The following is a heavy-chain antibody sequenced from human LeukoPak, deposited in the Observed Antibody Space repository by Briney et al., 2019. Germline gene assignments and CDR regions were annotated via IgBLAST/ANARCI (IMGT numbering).Heavy chain of an antibody. CDR2: ISAYNGNT. CDR3: TRVAHYHDSSGYAHVAFDI. V-gene: IGHV1-18*01. J-gene: IGHJ3*02. D-gene: IGHD3-22*01. CDR1: GYTFTSYG. Sequence: ASVKVSCKASGYTFTSYGISWVRQAPGQGLEWMGWISAYNGNTNYAQKLQGRVTMTTDTSTSTAYMELRSLRSDDTAVYYCTRVAHYHDSSGYAHVAFDIWGQGTMVTVSS.